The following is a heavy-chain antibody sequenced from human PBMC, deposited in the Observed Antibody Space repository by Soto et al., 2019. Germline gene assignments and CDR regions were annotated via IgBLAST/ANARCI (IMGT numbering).Heavy chain of an antibody. D-gene: IGHD4-4*01. CDR2: INSDGSDT. CDR1: GFTFSSYW. J-gene: IGHJ4*02. CDR3: ARSNYPFYFDY. V-gene: IGHV3-74*01. Sequence: TGGSLRLSCEASGFTFSSYWMHWVRQAPGKGLVWVSHINSDGSDTTYADSVKGRFTISRDNAKNTLYLQMNSLRAEDTAVYYCARSNYPFYFDYWGQGTPVTVSS.